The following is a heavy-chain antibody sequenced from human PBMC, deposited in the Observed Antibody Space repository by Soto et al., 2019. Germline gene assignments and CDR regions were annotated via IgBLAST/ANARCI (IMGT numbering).Heavy chain of an antibody. V-gene: IGHV4-31*03. CDR2: IYYSGST. CDR1: GGSISSGGYY. Sequence: QVQLQESGPGLVKPSQTLSLTCTVSGGSISSGGYYWSWIRQHPGKGLEWIGYIYYSGSTYYNPSLNRRVTKSVDTSKRQLALKLSSVTAADTAEYYCAGGDCGGECYPYYYYGMDVWGQGTTVTVSS. D-gene: IGHD2-21*01. J-gene: IGHJ6*02. CDR3: AGGDCGGECYPYYYYGMDV.